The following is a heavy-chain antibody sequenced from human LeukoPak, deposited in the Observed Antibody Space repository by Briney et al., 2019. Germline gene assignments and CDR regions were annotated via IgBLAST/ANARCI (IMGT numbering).Heavy chain of an antibody. Sequence: ASVKVSCKASGYSFTGYFIHWVRQAPGQGLEWVAWINSNSGATHFAQKFQGRVTMTRDTSVSTAYMELSRLTSDDTAVYYCARGPLGGANDYWGQGTLVAVSS. CDR1: GYSFTGYF. J-gene: IGHJ4*02. D-gene: IGHD3-16*01. CDR3: ARGPLGGANDY. CDR2: INSNSGAT. V-gene: IGHV1-2*02.